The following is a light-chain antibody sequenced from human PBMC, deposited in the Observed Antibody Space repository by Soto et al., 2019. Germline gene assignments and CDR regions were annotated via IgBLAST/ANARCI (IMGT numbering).Light chain of an antibody. CDR1: SSNLGAGYD. V-gene: IGLV1-40*01. J-gene: IGLJ3*02. CDR2: GNR. Sequence: QSVLTQPPSVYGSPGQRVTISCTGNSSNLGAGYDVHWYQQLPGTAPKVVIYGNRNRPSGVPERFSGSKSGTSASLAITGLQAEDEADYYCQAYDYSLTASVFVGGTKVTVL. CDR3: QAYDYSLTASV.